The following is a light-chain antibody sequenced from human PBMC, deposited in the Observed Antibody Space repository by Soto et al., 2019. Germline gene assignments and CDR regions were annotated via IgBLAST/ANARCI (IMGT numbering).Light chain of an antibody. V-gene: IGKV3-20*01. CDR3: QQHGSSPVT. J-gene: IGKJ4*02. CDR1: ESISSSY. Sequence: ELVWSQSPGTLSLSPGETATLSCKASESISSSYLAWYQQNPGQAPRHLIYGASSRATGIQDRCSGSGSGTDFTQTMSRVEPDDFVVYYCQQHGSSPVTFGGGTKVEIK. CDR2: GAS.